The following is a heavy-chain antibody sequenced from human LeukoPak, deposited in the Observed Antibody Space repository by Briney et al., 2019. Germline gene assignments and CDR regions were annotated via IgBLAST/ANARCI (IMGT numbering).Heavy chain of an antibody. Sequence: PPETLSLTCAVSAYSISSGYYWGWIRRPPGKGLEWIGSIYHSGSTYYNPSLKSRVTISVDTSKNQFSLKLSSVTAADTAVYYCARLVDTAMVRDYWGQGTLVTVSS. D-gene: IGHD5-18*01. V-gene: IGHV4-38-2*01. J-gene: IGHJ4*02. CDR2: IYHSGST. CDR3: ARLVDTAMVRDY. CDR1: AYSISSGYY.